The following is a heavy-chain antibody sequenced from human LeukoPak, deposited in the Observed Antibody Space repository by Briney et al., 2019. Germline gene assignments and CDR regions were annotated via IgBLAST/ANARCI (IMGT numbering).Heavy chain of an antibody. Sequence: PGRSLRLSCAASGFTFSSYGMHWVRQAPGKGLEWVAVIWYDGSNKYYADSVKGRFTISRDNSKNTLYLQMNSLRAEDTAVYYCARGCIGYDPYGMDVWGQGTTVTVSS. CDR2: IWYDGSNK. CDR1: GFTFSSYG. J-gene: IGHJ6*02. D-gene: IGHD5-12*01. V-gene: IGHV3-33*01. CDR3: ARGCIGYDPYGMDV.